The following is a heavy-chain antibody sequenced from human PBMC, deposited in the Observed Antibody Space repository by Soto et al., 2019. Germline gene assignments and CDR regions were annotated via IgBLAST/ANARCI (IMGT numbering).Heavy chain of an antibody. CDR1: GFIFNSYS. V-gene: IGHV3-21*01. J-gene: IGHJ5*02. D-gene: IGHD3-22*01. CDR3: ARGLYYGSSGSFDP. Sequence: GSLSPSWAASGFIFNSYSMILGRQPPGKGLEWVSSISSSSSYIYYADSVKGRFTSSRDNAKNSLYLQMNRLRAEDTAVYYCARGLYYGSSGSFDPWGQGTLVTVSS. CDR2: ISSSSSYI.